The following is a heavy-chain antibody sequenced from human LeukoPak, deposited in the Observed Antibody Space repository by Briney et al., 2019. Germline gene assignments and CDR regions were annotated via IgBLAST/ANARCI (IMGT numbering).Heavy chain of an antibody. CDR1: GFTFSDYY. V-gene: IGHV3-11*01. D-gene: IGHD4-23*01. CDR2: ISSSGSVI. Sequence: GGSLRLSCAVAGFTFSDYYMSWLRQTPEKGLEWVSYISSSGSVIFYADSVKGRFIISRDNTKNSLYLQMNSLRAEDTAVYYCASVVYCNGGICQIFAFDTWGQGTMVTVSS. CDR3: ASVVYCNGGICQIFAFDT. J-gene: IGHJ3*02.